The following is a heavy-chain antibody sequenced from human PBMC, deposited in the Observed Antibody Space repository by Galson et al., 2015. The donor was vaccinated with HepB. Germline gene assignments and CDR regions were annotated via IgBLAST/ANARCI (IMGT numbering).Heavy chain of an antibody. CDR1: GFSFSDYH. D-gene: IGHD6-19*01. CDR2: ISSSGSTK. J-gene: IGHJ3*02. CDR3: ARKGWDI. Sequence: SLRLSCAASGFSFSDYHMTWIRQVPGKGLEWVSYISSSGSTKYYTDPVKGRFTISRDNAKNSLYLQMNSLRGDDTAVYCCARKGWDIWGQGTMVTVSS. V-gene: IGHV3-11*01.